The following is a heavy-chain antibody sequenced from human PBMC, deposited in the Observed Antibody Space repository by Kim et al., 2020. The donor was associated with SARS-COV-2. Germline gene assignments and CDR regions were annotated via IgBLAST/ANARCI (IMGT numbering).Heavy chain of an antibody. D-gene: IGHD3-10*01. J-gene: IGHJ4*02. V-gene: IGHV3-21*01. Sequence: GGSLRLSCAASGSTFSGYTMSWVRQAPGKGLEWVSSITINSYIYYADSVKGRFTTSRDNAKNSLYLQMNSLRVEDTAVYYCARGWFGQVGDYWGQGTLVTVSA. CDR2: ITINSYI. CDR1: GSTFSGYT. CDR3: ARGWFGQVGDY.